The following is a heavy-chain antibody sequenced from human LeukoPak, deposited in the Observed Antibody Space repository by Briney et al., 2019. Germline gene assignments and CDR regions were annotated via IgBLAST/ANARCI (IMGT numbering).Heavy chain of an antibody. V-gene: IGHV4-34*01. D-gene: IGHD2-8*01. J-gene: IGHJ4*02. CDR1: GGSFSGYY. CDR2: INHSGST. CDR3: ARGRQPPCSHRCWRDKYYFDY. Sequence: SETLSLTCAVYGGSFSGYYWSWIRQPPGKRLEWIGEINHSGSTNYNPSLKSRVTISVDTSKNQFSLKLSSVTAADTAVYYCARGRQPPCSHRCWRDKYYFDYWGQGTLVTVSS.